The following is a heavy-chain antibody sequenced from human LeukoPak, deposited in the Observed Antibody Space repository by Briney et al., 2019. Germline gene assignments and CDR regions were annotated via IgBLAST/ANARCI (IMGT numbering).Heavy chain of an antibody. J-gene: IGHJ3*02. CDR1: GFTFSSYS. CDR3: ARARYSSSWYEPHDAFDI. V-gene: IGHV3-48*01. D-gene: IGHD6-13*01. Sequence: GGSLRLSCAASGFTFSSYSMNWVRQAPGKGLEWVSYISSSSSTIYYADSVKGRFTIPRDNAKNSLYLQMNSLRAEDTAVYYCARARYSSSWYEPHDAFDIWGQGTMVTVSS. CDR2: ISSSSSTI.